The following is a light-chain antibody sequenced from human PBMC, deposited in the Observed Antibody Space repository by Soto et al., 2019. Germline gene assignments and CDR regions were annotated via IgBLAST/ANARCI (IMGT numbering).Light chain of an antibody. CDR3: QQYDSSPPS. CDR2: GAS. V-gene: IGKV3-20*01. J-gene: IGKJ2*01. Sequence: IVLTQSHGTLSLSPGERVTLSCRASQSLSSSYLTWYQQKPGQAPRLLIYGASSRATGIPDRFSGSGSATDFTLTISRLEPEDSAVYFCQQYDSSPPSFGQGTKLEIK. CDR1: QSLSSSY.